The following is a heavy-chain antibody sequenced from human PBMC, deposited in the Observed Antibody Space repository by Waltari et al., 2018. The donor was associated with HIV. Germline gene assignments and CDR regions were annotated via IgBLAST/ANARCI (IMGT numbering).Heavy chain of an antibody. Sequence: QLQLQESGPGLVKPSETPSLTCTVSGSPISSSNYFWGWIRHPPGKGLACIGSIYHSGSTYYNPSLKSRVTISVDTSKSQFSLKLSSVTAADTAVYYCASTGYTYGLDYWGQGTLVTVSS. CDR3: ASTGYTYGLDY. J-gene: IGHJ4*02. CDR1: GSPISSSNYF. V-gene: IGHV4-39*01. CDR2: IYHSGST. D-gene: IGHD5-18*01.